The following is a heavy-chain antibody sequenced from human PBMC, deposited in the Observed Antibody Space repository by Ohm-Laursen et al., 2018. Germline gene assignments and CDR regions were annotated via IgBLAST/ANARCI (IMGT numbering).Heavy chain of an antibody. CDR2: IYYSGST. V-gene: IGHV4-59*12. CDR1: GGSISSYY. Sequence: GTLSLTCTVSGGSISSYYWSWIRQPPGKGLEWIGYIYYSGSTNYNPSLKSRVTISVDTSKNQFSLKLSSVTAADTAVYYCARDKGWLVHDDYYYYGMDVWGQGTTVTVSS. J-gene: IGHJ6*02. D-gene: IGHD6-19*01. CDR3: ARDKGWLVHDDYYYYGMDV.